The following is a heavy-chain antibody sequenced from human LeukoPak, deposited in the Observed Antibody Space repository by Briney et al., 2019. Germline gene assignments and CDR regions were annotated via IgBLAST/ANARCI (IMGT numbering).Heavy chain of an antibody. Sequence: SETLSLTCAVYGGSFSGYYWSWIRQPPGKGLEWVGEINHSGSTNYNPSLKSRVTISVDTSKNQFSLKLSSVTAADTAVYYCASTRITMVRGAVVRGFDPWGQGTLVTVSS. CDR3: ASTRITMVRGAVVRGFDP. CDR2: INHSGST. V-gene: IGHV4-34*01. D-gene: IGHD3-10*01. CDR1: GGSFSGYY. J-gene: IGHJ5*02.